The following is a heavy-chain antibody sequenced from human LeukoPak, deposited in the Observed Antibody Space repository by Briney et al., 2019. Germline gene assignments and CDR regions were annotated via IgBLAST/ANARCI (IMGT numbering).Heavy chain of an antibody. CDR3: ARETTTYDY. V-gene: IGHV3-74*01. CDR1: GLTFSSYW. D-gene: IGHD4-17*01. Sequence: GGSLRLSCAASGLTFSSYWMHWVRQAPGKGLVWVSRINSDGSSTSYADSVKGRFTISRDNAKNKLYLQMNSLSADATAECYRARETTTYDYWGQGTLVTVSS. J-gene: IGHJ4*02. CDR2: INSDGSST.